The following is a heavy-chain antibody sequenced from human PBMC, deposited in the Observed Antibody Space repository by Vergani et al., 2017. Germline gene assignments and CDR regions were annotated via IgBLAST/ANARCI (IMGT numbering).Heavy chain of an antibody. CDR2: IKSKVDGGTE. J-gene: IGHJ4*02. D-gene: IGHD4-23*01. CDR3: TTIIFKLGTLHIFES. V-gene: IGHV3-15*01. Sequence: EVYLAESGGGLEKPGGSLRLSCTASGFIFSDTWMAWVRQAPGKGLEWVGRIKSKVDGGTEDYAAAGKGRFTISRDDSKNKVFLQMDSLKSEDTAVYFCTTIIFKLGTLHIFESWGQGTPVTVSS. CDR1: GFIFSDTW.